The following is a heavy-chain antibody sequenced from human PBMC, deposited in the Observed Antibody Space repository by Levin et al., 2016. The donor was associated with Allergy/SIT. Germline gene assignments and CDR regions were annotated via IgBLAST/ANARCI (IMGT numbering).Heavy chain of an antibody. CDR2: IKQDGSEK. CDR3: ARRYAFDI. J-gene: IGHJ3*02. Sequence: VRQAPGKGLEWVANIKQDGSEKYYVDSVKGRFTISRDNAKNSLYPQMNSLRAEDTAVYYCARRYAFDIWGQGTMVTVSS. V-gene: IGHV3-7*01.